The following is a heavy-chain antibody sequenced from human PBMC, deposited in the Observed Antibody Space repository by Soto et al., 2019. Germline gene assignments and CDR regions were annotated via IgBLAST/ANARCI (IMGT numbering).Heavy chain of an antibody. D-gene: IGHD1-7*01. J-gene: IGHJ4*02. V-gene: IGHV3-23*01. CDR1: GFTFNSYA. CDR3: AKYIAAGTGPTQGDY. CDR2: ISVGGSST. Sequence: PGGSLRPSCAASGFTFNSYAMSGVGQGPGKGLEWVSGISVGGSSTYYADSVKGRFTTSRDNSKNTLYLQTNSLRAEDTAVYFCAKYIAAGTGPTQGDYWGQGTLVTVSS.